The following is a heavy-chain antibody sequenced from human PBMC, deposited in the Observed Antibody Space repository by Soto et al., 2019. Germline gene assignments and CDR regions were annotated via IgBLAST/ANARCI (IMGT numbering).Heavy chain of an antibody. CDR3: ARLHCGGGTCQDYQYYYAMDV. Sequence: PSETLSLTCTVSGGSITTNSYYWGWIRQSPGKGLEWIGYIFYSGNTYYNPSLKSRVTISVDTSTNQFSLKVTSVTAADTAIYYCARLHCGGGTCQDYQYYYAMDVWGQGTTVTVSS. CDR1: GGSITTNSYY. J-gene: IGHJ6*02. CDR2: IFYSGNT. D-gene: IGHD2-15*01. V-gene: IGHV4-39*01.